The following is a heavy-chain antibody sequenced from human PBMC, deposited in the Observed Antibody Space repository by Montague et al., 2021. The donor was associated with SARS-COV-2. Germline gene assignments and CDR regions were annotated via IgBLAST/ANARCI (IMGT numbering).Heavy chain of an antibody. CDR1: GGSIRSYY. CDR2: IYYTGET. CDR3: ARFWSGYVDK. D-gene: IGHD3-3*01. V-gene: IGHV4-59*01. J-gene: IGHJ4*02. Sequence: SETLSLTCSFSGGSIRSYYWCWIRLPPGKALEWLGYIYYTGETTXNPSLKSRVTISVDTSRSQFSLRLTSVTAADTAVYFCARFWSGYVDKWSQGTLVTVSS.